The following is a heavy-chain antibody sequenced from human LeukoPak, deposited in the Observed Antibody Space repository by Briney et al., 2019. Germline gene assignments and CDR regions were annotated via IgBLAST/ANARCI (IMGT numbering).Heavy chain of an antibody. CDR2: IKSDGSGT. CDR1: GFTFSSYW. CDR3: ARGSDSSGWYSSFDY. J-gene: IGHJ4*02. Sequence: PGGSLRLSCAASGFTFSSYWMHWVRQAPGKGLVWVSRIKSDGSGTSYADSVKGRFTISRDNAKNTLYLQMNSLRAEDTAVYYCARGSDSSGWYSSFDYWGQGTPVTVSS. V-gene: IGHV3-74*01. D-gene: IGHD6-19*01.